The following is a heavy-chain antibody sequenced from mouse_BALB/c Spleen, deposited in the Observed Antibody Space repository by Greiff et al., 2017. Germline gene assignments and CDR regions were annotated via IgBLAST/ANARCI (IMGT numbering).Heavy chain of an antibody. Sequence: ESGPGLVKPSQSLSLTCSVTGYSITSGYYWNWIRQFPGNKLEWMGYISYDGSNNYNPSLKNRISITRDTSKNQFFLKLNSVTTEDTATYYCARVITTVVAPFDYGGQGTTLTVSS. J-gene: IGHJ2*01. CDR2: ISYDGSN. CDR1: GYSITSGYY. V-gene: IGHV3-6*02. CDR3: ARVITTVVAPFDY. D-gene: IGHD1-1*01.